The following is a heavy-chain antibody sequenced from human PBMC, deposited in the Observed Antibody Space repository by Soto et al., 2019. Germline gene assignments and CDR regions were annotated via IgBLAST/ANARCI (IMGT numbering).Heavy chain of an antibody. CDR2: IYYSGRT. Sequence: SETLSLTCTVSGGSISSSSYYWGWIRQPPGKGLEWIGSIYYSGRTYYNPSLKSRVTISVDTSKNQFSLKLSSVTAADTAVYYCARRCGSGTYFGCDSWGQGTLGTVSS. CDR1: GGSISSSSYY. J-gene: IGHJ4*02. V-gene: IGHV4-39*01. D-gene: IGHD3-3*01. CDR3: ARRCGSGTYFGCDS.